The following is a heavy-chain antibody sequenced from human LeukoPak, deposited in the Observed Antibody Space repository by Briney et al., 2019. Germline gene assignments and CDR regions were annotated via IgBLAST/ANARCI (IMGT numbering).Heavy chain of an antibody. CDR3: ARAQEGILTGYLVDY. J-gene: IGHJ4*02. CDR1: GGSISSGGYS. V-gene: IGHV4-30-4*07. CDR2: IYYSGST. D-gene: IGHD3-9*01. Sequence: SETLSLTCAVSGGSISSGGYSWSWIRQPPGKGLEWIGYIYYSGSTYYNPSLKSRVTISVDTSKNQFSLKLSSVTAADTAVYYCARAQEGILTGYLVDYWGQGTLVTVSS.